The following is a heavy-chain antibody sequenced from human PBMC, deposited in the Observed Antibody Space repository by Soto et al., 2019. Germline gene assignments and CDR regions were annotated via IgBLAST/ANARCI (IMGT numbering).Heavy chain of an antibody. Sequence: PGGSLRLSCAGSGFTLSNYGLHWVRQAPGKGLEWVSAISADGGTTSYADSVRGRFTISRDISKNTLYLQMNSLRAEDTAVYYCAKLEVRFGNAMDVWGQGTTVTVSS. D-gene: IGHD3-22*01. J-gene: IGHJ6*02. CDR2: ISADGGTT. V-gene: IGHV3-23*01. CDR3: AKLEVRFGNAMDV. CDR1: GFTLSNYG.